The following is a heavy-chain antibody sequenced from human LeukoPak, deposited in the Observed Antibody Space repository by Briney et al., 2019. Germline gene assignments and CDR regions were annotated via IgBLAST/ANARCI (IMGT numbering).Heavy chain of an antibody. V-gene: IGHV1-2*02. CDR2: INPNSGDT. CDR3: TRDDIVGARNFDY. CDR1: GYTFTDYY. Sequence: ASVKVSCKASGYTFTDYYIHWVRQAPGQGLEWMGWINPNSGDTKSAQKLQGRLTMTRDTSITTAYMDLSRLTSDDTAVYYCTRDDIVGARNFDYWGQGTLVTVSS. D-gene: IGHD1-26*01. J-gene: IGHJ4*02.